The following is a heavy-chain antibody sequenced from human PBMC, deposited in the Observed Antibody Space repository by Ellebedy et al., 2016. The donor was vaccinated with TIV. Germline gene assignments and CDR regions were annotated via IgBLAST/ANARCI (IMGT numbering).Heavy chain of an antibody. V-gene: IGHV3-23*01. Sequence: GGSLRLSCAASGFTVSSNYMSWVRQAPGKGLEWVSGISGNGGSTYYADSVKGRFTISRDNSENTLYLQMNSLRAEDTAVYYCAKHSVAGTLGCFYYWGQGSLITVSS. J-gene: IGHJ4*02. CDR1: GFTVSSNY. CDR3: AKHSVAGTLGCFYY. CDR2: ISGNGGST. D-gene: IGHD6-19*01.